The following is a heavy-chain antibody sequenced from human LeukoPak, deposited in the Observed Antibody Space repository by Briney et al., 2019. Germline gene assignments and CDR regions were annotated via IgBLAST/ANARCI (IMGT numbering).Heavy chain of an antibody. V-gene: IGHV1-8*03. CDR3: ARETCSSTSCEFDP. Sequence: GASVKVSCKASGYTFTSYVINWVLQATGQGLEWMGWMNPNSGNTGYAQKFQGRVTITRNTSISTAYMELSSLRSEDTAVYYCARETCSSTSCEFDPWGQGTLVTVSS. J-gene: IGHJ5*02. D-gene: IGHD2-2*01. CDR1: GYTFTSYV. CDR2: MNPNSGNT.